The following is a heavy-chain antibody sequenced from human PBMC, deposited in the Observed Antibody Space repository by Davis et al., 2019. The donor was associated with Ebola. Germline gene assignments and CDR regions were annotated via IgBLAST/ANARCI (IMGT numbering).Heavy chain of an antibody. D-gene: IGHD5-24*01. Sequence: SETLSLTCTVSGGSISRYHWTWIRQPPGKGLEWIGYIYYTGSTNYNPSLKSRVTISVDTSKNQVSLKLSSVTTADTAMYYCAKEGGDGYADGAFDILGQGTMVTVSS. J-gene: IGHJ3*02. V-gene: IGHV4-59*01. CDR3: AKEGGDGYADGAFDI. CDR2: IYYTGST. CDR1: GGSISRYH.